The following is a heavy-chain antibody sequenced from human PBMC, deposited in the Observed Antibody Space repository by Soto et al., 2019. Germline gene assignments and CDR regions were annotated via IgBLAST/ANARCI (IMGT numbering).Heavy chain of an antibody. CDR3: GRVVEGATRHTEPDS. V-gene: IGHV4-39*01. Sequence: SETLSLTCTVSGVTIHNSHSFWARIGQPPGEGLRFIPSGYHNGGSHANSSLNSRITISVDTANTQASLRMRPLPAADTAFYYCGRVVEGATRHTEPDSWGQGMLVTVSS. CDR2: GYHNGGS. CDR1: GVTIHNSHSF. D-gene: IGHD2-21*01. J-gene: IGHJ5*01.